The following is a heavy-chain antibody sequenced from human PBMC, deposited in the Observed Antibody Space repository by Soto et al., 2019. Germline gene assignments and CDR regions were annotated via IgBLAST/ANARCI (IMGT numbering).Heavy chain of an antibody. Sequence: EVQLVESGGGLVQPGRSLRLSCAASGFTFDDYAMHWVRQAPGKGLEWVSGISWNSGSIGYADSAKGRFTISRDNAKNSLYLQMNSLRAEDTALYYCAKEDFFDIWGQGTMVTVSS. CDR2: ISWNSGSI. V-gene: IGHV3-9*01. CDR1: GFTFDDYA. J-gene: IGHJ3*02. CDR3: AKEDFFDI.